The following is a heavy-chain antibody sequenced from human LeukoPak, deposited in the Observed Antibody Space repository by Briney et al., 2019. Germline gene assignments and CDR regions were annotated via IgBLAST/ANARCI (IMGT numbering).Heavy chain of an antibody. V-gene: IGHV4-59*08. CDR1: GGSISSYY. CDR3: ARRPYYYDSSGYYLNAFDI. CDR2: IYYSGST. J-gene: IGHJ3*02. D-gene: IGHD3-22*01. Sequence: SETLSLTCTVSGGSISSYYWSWIRQPPGKELEWIGYIYYSGSTNYNPSLKSRVTISVDTSKNQFSLKLSSVTAADTAVYYCARRPYYYDSSGYYLNAFDIWGQGTMVTVSS.